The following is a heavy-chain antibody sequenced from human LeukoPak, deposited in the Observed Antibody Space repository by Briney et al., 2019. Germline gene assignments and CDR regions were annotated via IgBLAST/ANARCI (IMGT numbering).Heavy chain of an antibody. D-gene: IGHD1-7*01. Sequence: GGTLRLSCAASGFTFSSYGMSWVRQAPGKGLEWVSAISGSGGSTYYADSVRGRFTISRDNSKNTLSLQMNSLRAEDTAVYYCAVAPKLAEVWGKGTTVTVSS. J-gene: IGHJ6*04. CDR3: AVAPKLAEV. CDR1: GFTFSSYG. CDR2: ISGSGGST. V-gene: IGHV3-23*01.